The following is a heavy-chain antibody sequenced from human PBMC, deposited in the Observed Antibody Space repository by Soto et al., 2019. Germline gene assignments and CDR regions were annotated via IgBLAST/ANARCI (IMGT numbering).Heavy chain of an antibody. CDR1: GFTFSSYA. V-gene: IGHV3-30-3*01. D-gene: IGHD3-10*01. Sequence: ESGGGVVQPGRSLRLSCAASGFTFSSYAMHWVRQAPVKGLEWVAVISYDGSNKYYADSVKGRFTISRDNSKNTLYLQMNSLRAEDTAVYYCARDGRGRGGAAPFDYWGQGTLVTVSS. J-gene: IGHJ4*02. CDR3: ARDGRGRGGAAPFDY. CDR2: ISYDGSNK.